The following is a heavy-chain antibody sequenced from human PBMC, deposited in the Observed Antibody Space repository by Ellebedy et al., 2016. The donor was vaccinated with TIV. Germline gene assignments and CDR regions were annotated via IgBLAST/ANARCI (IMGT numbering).Heavy chain of an antibody. J-gene: IGHJ5*02. Sequence: GESLKISCAASGFTFNNAWMNWVRQAPGKGLEWVGRIKSKTDGGTTDYAAPVKGRFTISRDNSKNTLHLQMNSLKTEDTAVYYCTTVWCRGGSCCSGFDPWGQGTLVTVSS. CDR3: TTVWCRGGSCCSGFDP. CDR1: GFTFNNAW. D-gene: IGHD2-15*01. CDR2: IKSKTDGGTT. V-gene: IGHV3-15*07.